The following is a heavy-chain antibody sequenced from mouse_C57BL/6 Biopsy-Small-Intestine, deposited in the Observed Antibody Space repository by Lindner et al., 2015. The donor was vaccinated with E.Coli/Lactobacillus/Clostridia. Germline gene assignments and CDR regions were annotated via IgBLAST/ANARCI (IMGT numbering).Heavy chain of an antibody. J-gene: IGHJ4*01. Sequence: QLQEVWGRALVQPGESLKLSCESNEYEFPSHDMSWVRKTPEKRLELVAAINSDGGSTYYPDTMERRFIISRDNTKKTLYLQMSSLRSEDTALYYCARRGVTPPYAVDYWGQGTSVTVSS. CDR1: EYEFPSHD. D-gene: IGHD2-3*01. V-gene: IGHV5-2*01. CDR2: INSDGGST. CDR3: ARRGVTPPYAVDY.